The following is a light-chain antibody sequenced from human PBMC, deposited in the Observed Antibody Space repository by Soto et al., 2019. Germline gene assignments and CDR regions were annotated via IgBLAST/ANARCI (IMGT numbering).Light chain of an antibody. V-gene: IGLV2-14*01. CDR2: DVS. Sequence: QSALTQPASVSGSPGQSITISCTGTSSDVGGYNYVSWYQQHPGKAPKFMIYDVSNRPSGVSTSFSGSKSGNTASLTISGLQAEDEADYYCNSYTTSNTRQIVFGTGTKATVL. CDR3: NSYTTSNTRQIV. CDR1: SSDVGGYNY. J-gene: IGLJ1*01.